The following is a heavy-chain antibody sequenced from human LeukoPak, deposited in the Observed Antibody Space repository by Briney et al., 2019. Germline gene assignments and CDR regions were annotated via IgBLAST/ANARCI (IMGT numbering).Heavy chain of an antibody. CDR3: ARDNPEYGSSSWGSYFDY. V-gene: IGHV1-69*04. Sequence: ASVKVSCKASGGTFSSYAISWVRQAPGQGLEWMGRIIPILGIANYAQKFQGRVTITADKSTSTAYMELSSLRSEDTAVYYCARDNPEYGSSSWGSYFDYWGQGTLVTVSS. J-gene: IGHJ4*02. CDR1: GGTFSSYA. CDR2: IIPILGIA. D-gene: IGHD6-6*01.